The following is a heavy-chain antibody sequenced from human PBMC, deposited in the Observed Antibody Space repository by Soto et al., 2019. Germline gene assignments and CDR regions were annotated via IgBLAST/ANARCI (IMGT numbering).Heavy chain of an antibody. J-gene: IGHJ6*02. D-gene: IGHD2-8*02. CDR3: AKDLDIVLVISVTSGLAL. Sequence: PGRDPELSRAASGFSFSHYPMNWVRQAPGKGLEWVAIVSYDGAKKDYADSVKGRFTISRDNSKNTLYLQMNSLRAEDTSVYYCAKDLDIVLVISVTSGLALWGQLTTFT. CDR2: VSYDGAKK. V-gene: IGHV3-30*18. CDR1: GFSFSHYP.